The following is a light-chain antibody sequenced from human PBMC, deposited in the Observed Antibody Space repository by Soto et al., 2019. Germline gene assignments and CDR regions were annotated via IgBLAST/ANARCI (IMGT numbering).Light chain of an antibody. CDR3: CSYAGSNTVV. V-gene: IGLV2-23*01. CDR2: EGT. CDR1: NSDVGSYNL. J-gene: IGLJ2*01. Sequence: QSALTQPASVSGSPGQSITISCTGTNSDVGSYNLVSWYQQHPGKDPKLIIYEGTQRPSGISYRFSGSKSGNTASLTVSGLPAEDEADYFCCSYAGSNTVVFGGGIKLTVL.